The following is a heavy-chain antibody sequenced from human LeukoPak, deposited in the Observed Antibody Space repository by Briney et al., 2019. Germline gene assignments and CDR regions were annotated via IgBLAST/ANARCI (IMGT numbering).Heavy chain of an antibody. J-gene: IGHJ5*02. Sequence: GGSLRLSCAASGFTFSSYEMNWVRQAPGKGLEWISYISSAGTTKIYADSVKCRFTISRDNAKNPLYLQMNSLRAEDTAVYYCARDYWFDPWGHGTLVTVSS. V-gene: IGHV3-48*03. CDR3: ARDYWFDP. CDR2: ISSAGTTK. CDR1: GFTFSSYE.